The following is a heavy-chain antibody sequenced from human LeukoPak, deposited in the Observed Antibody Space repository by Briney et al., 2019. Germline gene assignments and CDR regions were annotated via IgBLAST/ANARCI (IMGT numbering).Heavy chain of an antibody. D-gene: IGHD2-2*02. CDR1: GGTFSSYA. Sequence: SVKVSCKAPGGTFSSYAISWVRQAPGQGLEWMGGIIPIFGTANYAQKFQGRVTITADESTSTAYMELSSLRSEDTAVYYCARVGRYCSSTSCYTDYWGQGTLVTVSS. CDR3: ARVGRYCSSTSCYTDY. J-gene: IGHJ4*02. V-gene: IGHV1-69*13. CDR2: IIPIFGTA.